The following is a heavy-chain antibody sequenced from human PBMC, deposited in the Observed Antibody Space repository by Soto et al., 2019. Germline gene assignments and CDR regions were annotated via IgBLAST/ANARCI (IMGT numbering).Heavy chain of an antibody. CDR3: ARDRGWFYFDD. J-gene: IGHJ4*02. CDR1: GDAITSGDYY. D-gene: IGHD3-10*01. V-gene: IGHV4-30-4*01. Sequence: PSETLSLTCTVSGDAITSGDYYWNWIRQPPGKGLEWIGYIYYSGSTYYNPSLKSRITISVDTSKNQFSLRLSSVTAADPAVYYCARDRGWFYFDDWGQGTLVTVSS. CDR2: IYYSGST.